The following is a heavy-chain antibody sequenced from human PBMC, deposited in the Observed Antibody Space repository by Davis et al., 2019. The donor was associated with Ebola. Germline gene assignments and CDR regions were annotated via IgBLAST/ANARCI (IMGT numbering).Heavy chain of an antibody. J-gene: IGHJ4*02. Sequence: SETLSLTCTVSGGSISSYYWSWNRQPPGKGLEWIGYIYYSGSTNYNPSLKSRVTTSVDTSKNQFSLKLSSVTAADTAVYYCARQWELLGFDYWGQGTLVIVSS. CDR2: IYYSGST. CDR1: GGSISSYY. CDR3: ARQWELLGFDY. D-gene: IGHD1-26*01. V-gene: IGHV4-59*08.